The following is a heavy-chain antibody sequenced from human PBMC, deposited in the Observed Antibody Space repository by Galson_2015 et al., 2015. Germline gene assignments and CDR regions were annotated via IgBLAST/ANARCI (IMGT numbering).Heavy chain of an antibody. CDR2: VDYSGST. CDR3: ARALGSGSYFYMDV. Sequence: ETLSLTCTVSGGSISSFYWSWIRQPPGKGLEWIGYVDYSGSTNYNPSLKSRVTISVDTSKNQFSLKVSSVTAADTAVYYCARALGSGSYFYMDVWGKGTTVTVSS. V-gene: IGHV4-59*01. D-gene: IGHD3-10*01. CDR1: GGSISSFY. J-gene: IGHJ6*03.